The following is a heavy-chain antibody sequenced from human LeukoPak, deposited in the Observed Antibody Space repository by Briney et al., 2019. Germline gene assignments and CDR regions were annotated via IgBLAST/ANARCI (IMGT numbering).Heavy chain of an antibody. D-gene: IGHD4-17*01. Sequence: GGSLRLSCAASGFTFNTYNMNWVRLAPGQGLEWVSSISSSSSYIYYADSVKGRFTISRDNAKNSLYLQMNSLRAEDTAVYYCARAYNDYGDYRNLPDYWGQGTLVTVSS. CDR1: GFTFNTYN. CDR2: ISSSSSYI. J-gene: IGHJ4*02. CDR3: ARAYNDYGDYRNLPDY. V-gene: IGHV3-21*01.